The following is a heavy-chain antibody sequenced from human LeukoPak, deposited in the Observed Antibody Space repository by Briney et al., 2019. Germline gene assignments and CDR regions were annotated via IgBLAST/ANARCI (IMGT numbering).Heavy chain of an antibody. CDR1: GFTFSSYA. Sequence: GGSLRLSCAASGFTFSSYAMNWVRQAPGKGLEWVSVISGSGGSTYYADSVKGRFTISRDNSKSTLYLQMNSLRAEDTAVYYCAKDQSLRQGGNNAFDYWGQGTLVTVSS. CDR2: ISGSGGST. D-gene: IGHD5-24*01. CDR3: AKDQSLRQGGNNAFDY. V-gene: IGHV3-23*01. J-gene: IGHJ4*02.